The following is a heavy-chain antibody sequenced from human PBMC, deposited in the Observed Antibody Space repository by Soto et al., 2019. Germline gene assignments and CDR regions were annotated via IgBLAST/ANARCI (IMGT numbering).Heavy chain of an antibody. CDR3: ARAYGDLDV. V-gene: IGHV1-8*01. CDR1: GYTFSSYD. Sequence: QVQLVQSGAEVKKPGASVKVSCKASGYTFSSYDITWVRQATGQGLEWMGWMNPKSGYTGYAQKFQGRVTMTRDTSISTAYMEVSSLRSEDTAIYYCARAYGDLDVWGQGTTVTVSS. CDR2: MNPKSGYT. J-gene: IGHJ6*02. D-gene: IGHD2-21*01.